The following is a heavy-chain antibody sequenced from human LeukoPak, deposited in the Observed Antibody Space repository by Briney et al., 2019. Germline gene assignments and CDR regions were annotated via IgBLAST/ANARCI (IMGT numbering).Heavy chain of an antibody. CDR3: AKGGAYCGGDCFSP. V-gene: IGHV3-23*01. CDR1: GFTFSSYS. Sequence: PGGSLRLSCAASGFTFSSYSMNWVRQAPGKGLEWVSAISGSGGSTYYADSVKGRFTISRDNSKNTLYLQMNSLRAEDTAVYYCAKGGAYCGGDCFSPWGQGTLVTVSS. J-gene: IGHJ5*02. CDR2: ISGSGGST. D-gene: IGHD2-21*02.